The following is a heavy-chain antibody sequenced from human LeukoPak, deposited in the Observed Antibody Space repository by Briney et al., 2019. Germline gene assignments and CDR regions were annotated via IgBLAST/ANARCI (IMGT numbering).Heavy chain of an antibody. Sequence: GGSLRLSCAASGFTFSSYWMSWVRKVPGKGMEWVANIKQDGSEKYYVDSVKGRFTISRDNAKNSLYLQMNSLRAEDTALYYCARVTYLGYCSSSCSNAFDIWGRGTMVTVSS. J-gene: IGHJ3*02. D-gene: IGHD2-2*01. V-gene: IGHV3-7*04. CDR1: GFTFSSYW. CDR3: ARVTYLGYCSSSCSNAFDI. CDR2: IKQDGSEK.